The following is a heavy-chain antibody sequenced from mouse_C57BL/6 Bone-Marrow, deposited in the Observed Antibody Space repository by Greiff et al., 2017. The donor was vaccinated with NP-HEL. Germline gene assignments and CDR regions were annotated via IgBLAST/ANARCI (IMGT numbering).Heavy chain of an antibody. CDR3: ARSGTPHYYGRGFAY. J-gene: IGHJ3*01. D-gene: IGHD1-1*01. Sequence: EVKLVESGAELVRPGSSVKMSCKTSGYTFTSYGINWVKQRPGQGLEWIGYIYIGNGYTEYNEKFKGKATLTSDTSSSTAYMQLSSLTSEDSAIYFCARSGTPHYYGRGFAYWGQGTLVTVSA. V-gene: IGHV1-58*01. CDR1: GYTFTSYG. CDR2: IYIGNGYT.